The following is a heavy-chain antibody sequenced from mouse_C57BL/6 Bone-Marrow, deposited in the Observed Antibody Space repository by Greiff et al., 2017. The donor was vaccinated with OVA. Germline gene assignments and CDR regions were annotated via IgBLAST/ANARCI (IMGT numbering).Heavy chain of an antibody. CDR1: GYTFTSYW. Sequence: VQLQQSGAELVKPGASVKLSCKASGYTFTSYWMQWVKQRPGQGLEWIGEIDPSDSYTNYNQKFKGKATLTVDTSSSTAYMQLSSLTSEDSAVYYCARYYYGSRKYFDVWGTGTTVTVSS. J-gene: IGHJ1*03. CDR2: IDPSDSYT. D-gene: IGHD1-1*01. CDR3: ARYYYGSRKYFDV. V-gene: IGHV1-50*01.